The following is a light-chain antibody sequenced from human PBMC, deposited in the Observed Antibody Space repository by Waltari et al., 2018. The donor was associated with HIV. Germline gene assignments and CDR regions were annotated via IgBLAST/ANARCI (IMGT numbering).Light chain of an antibody. J-gene: IGLJ2*01. Sequence: QSVLTQPPSASGTPGQRVTISCSGSSSNIGSNTVNWYQQLPGTAPKLLIYSNTPAPSGVPDRFSGSKAGTAASLAISGLQAEDEADDYCAAWDDSLNGVVFGGGTKLTVL. V-gene: IGLV1-44*01. CDR1: SSNIGSNT. CDR2: SNT. CDR3: AAWDDSLNGVV.